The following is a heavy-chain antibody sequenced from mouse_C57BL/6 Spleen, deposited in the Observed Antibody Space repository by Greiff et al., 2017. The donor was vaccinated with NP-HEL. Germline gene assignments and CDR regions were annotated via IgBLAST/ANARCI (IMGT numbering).Heavy chain of an antibody. CDR2: ISSGSSTI. Sequence: DVKLVESGGGLVKPGGSLKLSCAASGFTFSDYGMHWVRQAPEKGLEWVAYISSGSSTIYYADTVKGRFTISRDNAKNTLFLQMTSLRSEDTAMYYCARRSVTVYFDYWGQGTTLTVSS. CDR3: ARRSVTVYFDY. V-gene: IGHV5-17*01. J-gene: IGHJ2*01. D-gene: IGHD2-2*01. CDR1: GFTFSDYG.